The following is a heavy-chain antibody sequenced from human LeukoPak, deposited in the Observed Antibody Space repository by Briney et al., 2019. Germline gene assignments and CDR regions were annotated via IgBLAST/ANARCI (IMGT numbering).Heavy chain of an antibody. CDR1: GFTFISYA. CDR2: IISSGGST. Sequence: PGGSLRLSCAASGFTFISYAMSWVRQAPGKGLEWVSCIISSGGSTYYADSVTGRFTISRDNSNKLLYLQMNTLRAEDTAVYYCAKDRSGSSAYYSTFDYWGQGTLVTVSS. CDR3: AKDRSGSSAYYSTFDY. D-gene: IGHD3-22*01. V-gene: IGHV3-23*01. J-gene: IGHJ4*02.